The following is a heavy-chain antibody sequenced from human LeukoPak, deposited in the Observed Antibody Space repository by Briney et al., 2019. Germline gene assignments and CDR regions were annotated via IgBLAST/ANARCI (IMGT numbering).Heavy chain of an antibody. J-gene: IGHJ4*02. CDR3: AKVQRSDFDMNFDS. CDR1: GFTFSSYV. CDR2: ISGSDDRT. D-gene: IGHD5-12*01. Sequence: GGSLRLSCAASGFTFSSYVMNWLRQAPGEGLEWVSTISGSDDRTFYADSVKGRFTISRDNSKNTVYLQMDSLRAGDAAVYYCAKVQRSDFDMNFDSWGQGTLVTVSS. V-gene: IGHV3-23*01.